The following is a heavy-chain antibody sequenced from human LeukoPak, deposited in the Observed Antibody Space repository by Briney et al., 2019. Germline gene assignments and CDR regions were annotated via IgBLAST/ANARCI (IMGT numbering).Heavy chain of an antibody. CDR3: ARDKWELQPPDY. CDR2: IYSGGST. D-gene: IGHD1-26*01. CDR1: GFTVSSNY. V-gene: IGHV3-53*01. J-gene: IGHJ4*02. Sequence: GGSLRLSCAASGFTVSSNYMSWVRQAPGKGLEWVSVIYSGGSTYYADSVKGRFTISRDNSKNTLYLQMNSLRAEDTAVYYCARDKWELQPPDYWGQGTLVTVSS.